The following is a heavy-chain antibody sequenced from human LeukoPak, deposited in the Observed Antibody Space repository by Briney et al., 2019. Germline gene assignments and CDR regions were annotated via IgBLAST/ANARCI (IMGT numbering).Heavy chain of an antibody. CDR1: GGSISSSSYY. CDR3: ARDPVLLWFGELLSPVGAFDI. D-gene: IGHD3-10*01. CDR2: IYYSGST. V-gene: IGHV4-39*07. Sequence: SETLSLTCTVSGGSISSSSYYWGWIRQPPGKGLEWIGSIYYSGSTYYNPSLKSRVTISVDTSKNQFSLKLSSVTAADTAVYYCARDPVLLWFGELLSPVGAFDIWGQGTMVTVSS. J-gene: IGHJ3*02.